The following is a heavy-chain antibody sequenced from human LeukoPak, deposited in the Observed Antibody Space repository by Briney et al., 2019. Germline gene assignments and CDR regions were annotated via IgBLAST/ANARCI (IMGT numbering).Heavy chain of an antibody. CDR1: GDSVSSNSAA. CDR2: TYYRSKWYN. J-gene: IGHJ5*02. D-gene: IGHD3-22*01. CDR3: ARDVHYYDSSGQNWFDP. Sequence: SQTLSLTCAISGDSVSSNSAAWNWIRQSPSRGLERLGRTYYRSKWYNDYAVSVKSRITINPDTSKNQFSLQLNSVTPEDTAVYYCARDVHYYDSSGQNWFDPWGQGTLVTVSS. V-gene: IGHV6-1*01.